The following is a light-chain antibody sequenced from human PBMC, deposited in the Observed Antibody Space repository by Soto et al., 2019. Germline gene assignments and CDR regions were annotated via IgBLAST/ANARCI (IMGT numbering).Light chain of an antibody. V-gene: IGKV3-20*01. Sequence: GLAQSPGVLSLSPGERATLSCRASQRVDYSHLAWYQLRPGQAPRLLIYGASTRATGIPDRFSGSGSGTDFSLTIRGLKPEDFAVYYCQQYRMSPNTFGQGTRLEI. CDR3: QQYRMSPNT. CDR2: GAS. CDR1: QRVDYSH. J-gene: IGKJ5*01.